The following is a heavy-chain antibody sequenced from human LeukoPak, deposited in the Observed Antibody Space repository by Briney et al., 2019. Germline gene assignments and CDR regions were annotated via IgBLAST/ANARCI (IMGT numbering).Heavy chain of an antibody. J-gene: IGHJ4*02. CDR1: GGSISSGGYY. Sequence: SETLSLTCTVSGGSISSGGYYWSWIRQPPGKGLEWIGYIYHSGSTYYNPSLKSRVTISVDRSKNQFSLKLSSVTAADTAVYYCARDRDGYNSFGYWGQGTLVTVSS. CDR3: ARDRDGYNSFGY. CDR2: IYHSGST. V-gene: IGHV4-30-2*01. D-gene: IGHD5-24*01.